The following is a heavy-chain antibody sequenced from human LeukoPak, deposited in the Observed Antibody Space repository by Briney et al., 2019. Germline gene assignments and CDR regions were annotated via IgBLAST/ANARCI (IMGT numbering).Heavy chain of an antibody. CDR1: GFTFSDYY. V-gene: IGHV3-11*01. D-gene: IGHD3-22*01. CDR2: ISGSGSTI. J-gene: IGHJ4*02. Sequence: GGSLRLSCAASGFTFSDYYMTWIRQAPGKGLEWVSYISGSGSTIYYADSVKGRFTISGDNAKNSLYLQMNSLRAEDTAVYYCARVANYYDSSGPGYWGQGTLVTVSS. CDR3: ARVANYYDSSGPGY.